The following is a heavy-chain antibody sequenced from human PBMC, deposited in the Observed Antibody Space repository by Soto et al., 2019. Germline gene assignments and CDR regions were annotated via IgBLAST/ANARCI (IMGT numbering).Heavy chain of an antibody. CDR2: IVPIFGVT. Sequence: QVHLVQSGAEVKNPGSSVRVSCKVVGGTFGRFALSWVRQAPGQGLEWIGGIVPIFGVTNYAQNFQDRVTITADESTSTAYMDLSSLRFDDTALYYCATSGWSSENSFNIWGQGTMVAVSS. V-gene: IGHV1-69*01. CDR1: GGTFGRFA. J-gene: IGHJ3*02. D-gene: IGHD2-8*01. CDR3: ATSGWSSENSFNI.